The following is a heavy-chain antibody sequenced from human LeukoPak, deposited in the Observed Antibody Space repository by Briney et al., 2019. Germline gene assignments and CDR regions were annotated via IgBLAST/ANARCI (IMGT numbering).Heavy chain of an antibody. CDR2: ISYDGSKK. J-gene: IGHJ3*02. CDR3: ARDSVWQVHLSPYHAFDI. V-gene: IGHV3-30*04. D-gene: IGHD2-21*01. CDR1: AFTFSRYA. Sequence: QTRRSLRLSCAASAFTFSRYAMHWVRQTPGRGLAWVTVISYDGSKKYYADSVKGRFTISRDNSKNTLYLQMNSLRAEDPAVYYCARDSVWQVHLSPYHAFDIWRRGGMVSVRS.